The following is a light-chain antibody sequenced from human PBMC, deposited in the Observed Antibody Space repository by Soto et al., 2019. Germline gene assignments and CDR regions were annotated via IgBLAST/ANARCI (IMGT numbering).Light chain of an antibody. CDR1: SSDVGGYNY. CDR3: CSYTSSSTFV. V-gene: IGLV2-14*01. CDR2: DVS. Sequence: QSVLNQPASVSGSPGQSITISCTGTSSDVGGYNYVSWYQQHPGKAPKLMIYDVSNRPSGVSNRFSGSESGNTASLTISGLQAEYEADYYCCSYTSSSTFVFGSGTKLTVL. J-gene: IGLJ1*01.